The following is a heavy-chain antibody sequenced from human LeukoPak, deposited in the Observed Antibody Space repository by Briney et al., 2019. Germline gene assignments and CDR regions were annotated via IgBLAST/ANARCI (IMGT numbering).Heavy chain of an antibody. V-gene: IGHV3-7*03. D-gene: IGHD3-16*01. CDR3: ARGPLYQVPYYEHYYGLDV. CDR1: GFPFSSYW. CDR2: VKQDGTEQ. J-gene: IGHJ6*02. Sequence: HPGGSLRLSCVASGFPFSSYWMSWVRQAPGKGLEWVANVKQDGTEQYYVDSVKGRFAISRDNAKKSVFLQMSSLRAEDTAVYYCARGPLYQVPYYEHYYGLDVWGQGTTVTVFS.